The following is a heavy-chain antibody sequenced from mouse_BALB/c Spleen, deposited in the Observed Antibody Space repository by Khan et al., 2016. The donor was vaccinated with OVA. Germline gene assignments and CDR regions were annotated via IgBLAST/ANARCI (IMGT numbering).Heavy chain of an antibody. CDR1: GYSITSDYA. D-gene: IGHD2-10*02. V-gene: IGHV3-2*02. CDR3: ARVYGGDFDY. CDR2: ISYSGNT. J-gene: IGHJ2*01. Sequence: VQLKESGPGLVKPSQSLSLTCTVTGYSITSDYAWNWIRQFPGNKLEWMGYISYSGNTNYNPSLKSRISITRDTYRNQFFLLLNSVTTDDTATSYCARVYGGDFDYWGQGTTLTVSS.